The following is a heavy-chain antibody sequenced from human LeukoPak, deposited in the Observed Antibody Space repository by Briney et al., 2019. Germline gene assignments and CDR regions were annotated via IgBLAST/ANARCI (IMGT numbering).Heavy chain of an antibody. Sequence: GASVKVSCKASGYTFTSYGISWVRQAPGQGLEWMGWISAYNGNTNYAQKLQGRVTMTTDTSTSTAYMELRSLRSDDTAVYYCAREIRSTYYYYYYMDVWGKGTTVTVSS. J-gene: IGHJ6*03. D-gene: IGHD3-3*02. CDR2: ISAYNGNT. CDR3: AREIRSTYYYYYYMDV. V-gene: IGHV1-18*01. CDR1: GYTFTSYG.